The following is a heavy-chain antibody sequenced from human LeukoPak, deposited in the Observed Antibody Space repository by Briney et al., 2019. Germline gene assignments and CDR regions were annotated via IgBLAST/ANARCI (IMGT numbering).Heavy chain of an antibody. V-gene: IGHV1-69*13. Sequence: SVKVSCKASGGTFSSYAISWVRQAPGQGLEWMGGIIPIFGTANYAQKFQGRATITADESTSTAYMELSSLRSEDTAVYYCARVSDFWSGYYGAADGAEYYYYYMDVWGKGTTVTVSS. CDR3: ARVSDFWSGYYGAADGAEYYYYYMDV. CDR1: GGTFSSYA. CDR2: IIPIFGTA. D-gene: IGHD3-3*01. J-gene: IGHJ6*03.